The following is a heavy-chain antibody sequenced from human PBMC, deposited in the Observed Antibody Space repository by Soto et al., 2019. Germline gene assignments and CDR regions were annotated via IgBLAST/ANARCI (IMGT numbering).Heavy chain of an antibody. CDR3: ARGGALSTSWYWGDGPDS. D-gene: IGHD6-13*01. J-gene: IGHJ4*02. CDR1: GYSFSSHA. V-gene: IGHV1-69*06. CDR2: IIPVFGTP. Sequence: SVKVSCKASGYSFSSHAITWVRQAPGQGLEWMGGIIPVFGTPSYAQKFQGRVTISADKSTNTSYLELRSLRSEDTAVYYCARGGALSTSWYWGDGPDSWGQGTQVTVSS.